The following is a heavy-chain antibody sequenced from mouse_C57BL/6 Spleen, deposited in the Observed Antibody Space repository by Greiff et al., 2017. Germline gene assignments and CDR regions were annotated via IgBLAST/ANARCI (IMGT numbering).Heavy chain of an antibody. D-gene: IGHD2-4*01. CDR2: IWSGGST. Sequence: VQPQQSGPGLVQPSQRLSITCTVSGFSLTSYGVHWVRQSPGKGLEWLGVIWSGGSTDYNAAFISRLSISKDNSKSQVFFKMNSLQADDTAIYYCARDYDYEDYYAMDYWGQGTSVTVSS. CDR1: GFSLTSYG. J-gene: IGHJ4*01. CDR3: ARDYDYEDYYAMDY. V-gene: IGHV2-2*01.